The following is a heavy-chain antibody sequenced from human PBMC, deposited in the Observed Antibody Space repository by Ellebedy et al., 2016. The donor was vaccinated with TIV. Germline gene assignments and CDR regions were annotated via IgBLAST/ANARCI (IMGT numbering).Heavy chain of an antibody. Sequence: GESLKISCAASKFTVSYNYMNWVRQAPGKGPEWVSGIYTDDSTDYADSVKGRFTISRDNSKNTPYLQMNSLRTEDTAVYYCARASFYDVDLSGWYFDLWGRGTLITVSS. D-gene: IGHD3-10*02. J-gene: IGHJ2*01. CDR1: KFTVSYNY. CDR2: IYTDDST. V-gene: IGHV3-66*01. CDR3: ARASFYDVDLSGWYFDL.